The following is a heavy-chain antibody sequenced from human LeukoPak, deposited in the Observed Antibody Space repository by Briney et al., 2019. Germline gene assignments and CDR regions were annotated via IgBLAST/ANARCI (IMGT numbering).Heavy chain of an antibody. CDR3: ARDCSNGVCYPRRY. CDR2: ITTYDGEK. D-gene: IGHD2-8*01. Sequence: GASVKVSCKASVYTLSEHGISWVRQAPGQGLEWVGWITTYDGEKIYSQKFQGRVTMTTDTSSGTYYMELRNLRSDDTAIYYCARDCSNGVCYPRRYWGQGTLVIVSS. CDR1: VYTLSEHG. J-gene: IGHJ4*02. V-gene: IGHV1-18*01.